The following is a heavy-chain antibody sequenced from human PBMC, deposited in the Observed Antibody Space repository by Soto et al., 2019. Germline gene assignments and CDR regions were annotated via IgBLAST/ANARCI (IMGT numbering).Heavy chain of an antibody. CDR3: FGSSSYYLGFPFDY. V-gene: IGHV1-69*13. J-gene: IGHJ4*02. Sequence: SVKVSCKDSGGTSRNYVISWVRRAPGQGLEWMGGIIPIFGTPTYAQKFQGRVTITADDSTSTAYMELSSLRAEDTAVYYCFGSSSYYLGFPFDYWGQGTLVTVSS. D-gene: IGHD3-22*01. CDR2: IIPIFGTP. CDR1: GGTSRNYV.